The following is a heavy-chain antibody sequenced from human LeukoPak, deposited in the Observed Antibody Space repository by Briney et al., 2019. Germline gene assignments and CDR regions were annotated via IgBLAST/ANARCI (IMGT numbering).Heavy chain of an antibody. J-gene: IGHJ4*02. CDR1: GFTFSSYW. D-gene: IGHD2-2*02. CDR3: AREDCSSTSCYTTEFDY. CDR2: ISSSSSYI. Sequence: GGSLRLSCAASGFTFSSYWMHWVRQAPGKGLEWVSSISSSSSYIYYADSVKGRFTISRDNAKNSLYLQMNSLRAEDTAVYYCAREDCSSTSCYTTEFDYWGQGTLVTVSS. V-gene: IGHV3-21*01.